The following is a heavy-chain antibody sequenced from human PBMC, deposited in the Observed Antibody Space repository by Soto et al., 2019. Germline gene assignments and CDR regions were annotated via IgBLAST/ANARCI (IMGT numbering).Heavy chain of an antibody. CDR3: ARVGFVLVPTTVNSDYYYYAMDV. V-gene: IGHV1-18*01. Sequence: ASVKVSCKSSGYPFTHYGITWVRQAPGQGLEWMGWISPYNGNTNYGQTLQGRVTLTTDTSTSTVYMELWTLRSDDTAVYYCARVGFVLVPTTVNSDYYYYAMDVWGQGTTVTVSS. CDR2: ISPYNGNT. D-gene: IGHD4-17*01. J-gene: IGHJ6*02. CDR1: GYPFTHYG.